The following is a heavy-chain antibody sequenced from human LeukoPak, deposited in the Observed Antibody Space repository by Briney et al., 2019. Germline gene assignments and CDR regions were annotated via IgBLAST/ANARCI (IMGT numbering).Heavy chain of an antibody. CDR1: GFTFSSYA. J-gene: IGHJ4*02. V-gene: IGHV3-23*01. CDR3: ARRKEEAGHYYFDY. CDR2: ISGGSVST. Sequence: GGSLRLSCAASGFTFSSYAMSWVRQAPGKGLEWVSVISGGSVSTNYADSVKGRFTISRDNSKNTLFLQMDSLRAEDTAVYYCARRKEEAGHYYFDYWGQGSLVTVSS.